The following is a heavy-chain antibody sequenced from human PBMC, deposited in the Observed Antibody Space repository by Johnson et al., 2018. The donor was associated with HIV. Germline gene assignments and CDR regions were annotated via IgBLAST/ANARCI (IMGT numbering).Heavy chain of an antibody. CDR1: GFTFSNAW. Sequence: VQLVESGGGLVKPGGSLRLSCAGSGFTFSNAWMNWVRQVPGKGLEWVGRIKSKSDGGTVDYDASVIGRFTISRDDSKNPRYLKLNSLKREDTAIYSCTTEVMEWECRVGWTRAFDSWGQGTTVTVSS. V-gene: IGHV3-15*01. CDR2: IKSKSDGGTV. D-gene: IGHD1-26*01. CDR3: TTEVMEWECRVGWTRAFDS. J-gene: IGHJ3*02.